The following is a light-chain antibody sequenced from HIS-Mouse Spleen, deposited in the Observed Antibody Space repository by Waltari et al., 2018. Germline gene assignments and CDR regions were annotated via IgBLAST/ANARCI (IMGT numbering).Light chain of an antibody. CDR3: CSYAGSSTWV. J-gene: IGLJ3*02. CDR2: EGS. Sequence: QSALTQPASVSGSPGQSITISCTGTSSDVGSYNLVPWYQQLPGKAPKLMIYEGSKRTSGVSKRVTGAKYGNTASLTISGLQAEDEADYYCCSYAGSSTWVFGGGTKLTVL. CDR1: SSDVGSYNL. V-gene: IGLV2-23*01.